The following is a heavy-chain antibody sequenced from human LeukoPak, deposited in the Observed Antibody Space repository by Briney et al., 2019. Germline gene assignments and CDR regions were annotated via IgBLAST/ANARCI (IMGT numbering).Heavy chain of an antibody. J-gene: IGHJ4*02. V-gene: IGHV1-18*01. CDR1: GYTFTSYG. CDR3: ARDAYDILTGGIFDY. CDR2: ISAYNGNT. Sequence: ASVKVSCKASGYTFTSYGISWVRQAPGQGLEWMGWISAYNGNTNYAQKLQGRVTMTTDTSTSTAYMELRSLRSDDTAVYYCARDAYDILTGGIFDYWGQGTLVTVSS. D-gene: IGHD3-9*01.